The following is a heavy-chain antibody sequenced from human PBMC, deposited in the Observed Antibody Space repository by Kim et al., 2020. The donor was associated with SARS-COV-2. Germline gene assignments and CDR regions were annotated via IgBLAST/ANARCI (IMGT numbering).Heavy chain of an antibody. CDR1: GYTFTSYY. D-gene: IGHD1-26*01. J-gene: IGHJ4*02. CDR2: INPSGGST. V-gene: IGHV1-46*01. CDR3: ARPEYSGGVPGGY. Sequence: ASGKVSCKTSGYTFTSYYIHWVRHAPGQGLEWMGIINPSGGSTNYPQKFRGRVTMTRDTSTSTVSMELSSLRSEDTAVDYCARPEYSGGVPGGYWGQGTLVTVSS.